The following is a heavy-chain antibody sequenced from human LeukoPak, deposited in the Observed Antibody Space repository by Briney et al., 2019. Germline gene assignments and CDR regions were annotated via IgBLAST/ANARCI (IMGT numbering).Heavy chain of an antibody. D-gene: IGHD5-12*01. CDR1: GFTLTSYS. J-gene: IGHJ4*02. Sequence: PGGSLRLSCAASGFTLTSYSMNWVRQAPGKGVEWVSFISSSSSTIYYADSVKGRFTISRDNAKNLLYLQMNSMRADDTVVYYCARDLGFGYSGYGLDYWGQGALVTVSS. CDR3: ARDLGFGYSGYGLDY. V-gene: IGHV3-48*04. CDR2: ISSSSSTI.